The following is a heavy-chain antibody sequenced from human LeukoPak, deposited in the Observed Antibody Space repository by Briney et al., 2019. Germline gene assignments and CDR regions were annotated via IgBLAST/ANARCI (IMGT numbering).Heavy chain of an antibody. CDR2: MNPNSGNT. CDR3: ARAPPSSSYQFDY. D-gene: IGHD3-16*02. CDR1: GYTFTSYD. J-gene: IGHJ4*02. Sequence: ASVKVSCXASGYTFTSYDINWVRQANGQGLEWMGWMNPNSGNTGYAQKFQGRVTMTRNTTISTAYMELSSLRSEDTAVYYCARAPPSSSYQFDYWGQGTLVTVSS. V-gene: IGHV1-8*01.